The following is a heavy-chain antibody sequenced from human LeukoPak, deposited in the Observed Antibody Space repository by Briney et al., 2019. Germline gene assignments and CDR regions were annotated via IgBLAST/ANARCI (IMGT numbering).Heavy chain of an antibody. CDR2: ISGSGSNT. J-gene: IGHJ6*03. CDR1: GFTFSDYA. Sequence: PSGGSLRLSCAASGFTFSDYAMSWVRQAPGKGLEWVSGISGSGSNTYYADSVKGRFTISRDNSKNSLYLQMDSLRAEDTAVYYCAKALSGYKPPNYYYYMDVWGKGTTVTVSS. CDR3: AKALSGYKPPNYYYYMDV. V-gene: IGHV3-23*01. D-gene: IGHD3-3*01.